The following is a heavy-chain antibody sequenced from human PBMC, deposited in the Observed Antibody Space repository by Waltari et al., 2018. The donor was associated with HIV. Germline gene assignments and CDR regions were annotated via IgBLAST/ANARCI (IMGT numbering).Heavy chain of an antibody. V-gene: IGHV3-43D*04. CDR2: ISWDGTST. CDR3: AKAHSSGWTGIDY. Sequence: EVHLVESGGAVVQRGGSLRLSCAASGCDFGDYGMHWVRQAPGKGLEWVSLISWDGTSTYYADSVKGRFTISKDNNKNSLFLQMNNLRAEDTAFYYCAKAHSSGWTGIDYWGQGTLVTVSS. D-gene: IGHD6-25*01. CDR1: GCDFGDYG. J-gene: IGHJ4*02.